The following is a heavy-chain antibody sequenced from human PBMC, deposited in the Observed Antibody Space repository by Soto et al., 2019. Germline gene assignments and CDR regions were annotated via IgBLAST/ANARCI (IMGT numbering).Heavy chain of an antibody. V-gene: IGHV4-30-2*01. D-gene: IGHD3-3*01. Sequence: QLQLQESGSGLVKPSQTLSLTCAVSGGSISSGGYSWSWIRQPPGKALEWIGYIYHSGSTYYNPSLKSRVTISVDRAKNQFFPKLNSVTAADTAVYYCARQGDRSGYPFDYWGQGTRVAVSA. CDR1: GGSISSGGYS. J-gene: IGHJ4*02. CDR3: ARQGDRSGYPFDY. CDR2: IYHSGST.